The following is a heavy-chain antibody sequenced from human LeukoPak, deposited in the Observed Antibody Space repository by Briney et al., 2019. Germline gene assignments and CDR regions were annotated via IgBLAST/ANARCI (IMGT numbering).Heavy chain of an antibody. CDR2: INHSGST. J-gene: IGHJ4*02. Sequence: SETLSLTCAVYGGSFSGYYWSWIRQPPGKGLEWIGEINHSGSTNYNPSLKSRVTISVDTSKNQFSLQLNSVTPEDTAVYYCARERTQGGDDYWGQGTLVTVSS. CDR1: GGSFSGYY. V-gene: IGHV4-34*01. CDR3: ARERTQGGDDY. D-gene: IGHD3-10*01.